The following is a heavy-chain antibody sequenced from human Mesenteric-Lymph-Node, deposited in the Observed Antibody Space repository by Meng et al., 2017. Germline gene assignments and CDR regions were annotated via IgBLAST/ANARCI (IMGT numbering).Heavy chain of an antibody. Sequence: GSLRLSCAVYGGSFSGYYWSWIRQPPGKGLEWIGEINHSGSTNYNPSLKSRVTISVDTSKNQFSLKLSSVTAADTAVYYCTRSEDYGDPTDAFDIWGQGTMVTVSS. J-gene: IGHJ3*02. CDR3: TRSEDYGDPTDAFDI. CDR2: INHSGST. V-gene: IGHV4-34*01. CDR1: GGSFSGYY. D-gene: IGHD4-17*01.